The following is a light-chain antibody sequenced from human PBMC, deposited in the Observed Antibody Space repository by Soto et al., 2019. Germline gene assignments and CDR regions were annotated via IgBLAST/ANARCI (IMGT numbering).Light chain of an antibody. CDR2: DIS. V-gene: IGKV3D-15*01. CDR1: QSVSTN. Sequence: ETVMTQSPATLSVSPGERATLSCRASQSVSTNLAWYQQKPGQAPRLLIYDISLRGTGIPTRFSGSGSGTEFTLTISSLQSEDFAVYYCQQWSSSPRTFGQGTKLEIK. CDR3: QQWSSSPRT. J-gene: IGKJ2*01.